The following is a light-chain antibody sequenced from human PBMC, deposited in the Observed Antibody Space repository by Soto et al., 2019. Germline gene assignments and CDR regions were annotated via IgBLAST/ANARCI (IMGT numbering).Light chain of an antibody. CDR2: EVS. Sequence: ALTQPASVSGSPGQSITVSCTGTSSDIGAYDYVSWYQQHPGKAPKVIISEVSKRPSGVSHRFSGSKSGNTASLTISGLQAEDEADYYCSSYTSSSTVGVFGTGTKVTVL. J-gene: IGLJ1*01. V-gene: IGLV2-14*01. CDR3: SSYTSSSTVGV. CDR1: SSDIGAYDY.